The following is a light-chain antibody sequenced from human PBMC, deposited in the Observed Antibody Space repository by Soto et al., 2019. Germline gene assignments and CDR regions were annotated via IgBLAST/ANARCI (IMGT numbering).Light chain of an antibody. Sequence: EMVLTQSPGTLSLSPGERATLSCRARQSVSGSYLAWYQQKPGQSPRLLIYGSSDRATGIPDRFSGSGSGTDFTLTISRVEPEDFAVYYCQQYGSSPPYTFGQGTKLEIK. CDR3: QQYGSSPPYT. CDR1: QSVSGSY. V-gene: IGKV3-20*01. J-gene: IGKJ2*01. CDR2: GSS.